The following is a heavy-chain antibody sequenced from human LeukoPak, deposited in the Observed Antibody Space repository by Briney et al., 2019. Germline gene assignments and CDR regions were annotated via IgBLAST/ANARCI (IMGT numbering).Heavy chain of an antibody. V-gene: IGHV1-69*13. CDR2: IIPIFGTA. J-gene: IGHJ4*02. Sequence: ASVKVSCKASGGTFSSYAISWVRQAPGQGLEWMGGIIPIFGTANYAQTLQGRVTITADESTSTAYMELSSLRSEDTAVYYCELVVVTAKQDYFYNWGQGTLVTVSS. D-gene: IGHD2-21*02. CDR1: GGTFSSYA. CDR3: ELVVVTAKQDYFYN.